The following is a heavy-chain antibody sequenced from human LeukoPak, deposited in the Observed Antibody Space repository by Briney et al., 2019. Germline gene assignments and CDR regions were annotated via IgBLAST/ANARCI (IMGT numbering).Heavy chain of an antibody. Sequence: SETLSLTCTVSGGSISSSSYYWSWIRQPPGKGLEWIGYIYYSGSTNYNPSLKSRVTISVDTSKNQFSLKLSSVTAADTAVYYCARWDTDGLDYWGQGTLVTVSS. D-gene: IGHD5-18*01. V-gene: IGHV4-61*01. CDR2: IYYSGST. CDR1: GGSISSSSYY. CDR3: ARWDTDGLDY. J-gene: IGHJ4*02.